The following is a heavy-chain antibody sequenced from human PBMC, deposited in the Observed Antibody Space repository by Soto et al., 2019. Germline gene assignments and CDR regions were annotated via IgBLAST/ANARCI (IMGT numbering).Heavy chain of an antibody. CDR2: IYYSGST. J-gene: IGHJ4*02. CDR1: GGSISSGGYY. CDR3: ARVNVTTVTTFDY. D-gene: IGHD4-17*01. Sequence: PSETLSLTXTVSGGSISSGGYYWSWIRQHPGKGLEWIGYIYYSGSTYYNPSLKSRVTISVDTSKNQFSLKLSSVTAADTAVYYCARVNVTTVTTFDYWGQGTLVTVSS. V-gene: IGHV4-31*02.